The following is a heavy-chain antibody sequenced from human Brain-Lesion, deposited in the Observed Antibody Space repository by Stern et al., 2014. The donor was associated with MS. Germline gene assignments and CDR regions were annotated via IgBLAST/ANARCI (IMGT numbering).Heavy chain of an antibody. CDR2: SDHSGST. CDR3: ASFPASRPHVFDS. J-gene: IGHJ4*02. D-gene: IGHD6-13*01. CDR1: GGSISSSNW. V-gene: IGHV4-4*02. Sequence: QLVQSGPGLVKPSGTLSLTCAVSGGSISSSNWWSWVRPSPGKGLEWIGESDHSGSTIYNPSLKSRVTVSVDKSKNRISRTLRSLPAADTAVFFCASFPASRPHVFDSWGQGTLVTVSS.